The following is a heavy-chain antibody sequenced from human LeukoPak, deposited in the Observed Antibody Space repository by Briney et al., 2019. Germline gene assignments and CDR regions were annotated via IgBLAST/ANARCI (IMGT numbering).Heavy chain of an antibody. J-gene: IGHJ4*02. CDR1: GFTFSSYG. CDR3: AKGKGQKTDSSGWRDY. V-gene: IGHV3-23*01. Sequence: GGSLRLSCAASGFTFSSYGMSWVRQAPGKGLEWVSAISGSGGSTYYADSVKGRFTISRDNSKNTLYLQMNSLRAEDTAVYYCAKGKGQKTDSSGWRDYWGQGTLVTVSS. D-gene: IGHD6-19*01. CDR2: ISGSGGST.